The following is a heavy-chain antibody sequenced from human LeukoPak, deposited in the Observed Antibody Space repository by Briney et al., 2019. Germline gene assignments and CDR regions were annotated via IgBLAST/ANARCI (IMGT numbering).Heavy chain of an antibody. Sequence: PSETLSLTCAVYGGSFRGYYWSWIRQPPGKGLEWIGEINHSGSTNYNPSLRSRVTISLDTSMKKFSLKLNSVTAADTAVYYCASTERCSTTCPLDYWGQGTLVTVSS. D-gene: IGHD2-2*01. CDR1: GGSFRGYY. V-gene: IGHV4-34*01. CDR2: INHSGST. J-gene: IGHJ4*02. CDR3: ASTERCSTTCPLDY.